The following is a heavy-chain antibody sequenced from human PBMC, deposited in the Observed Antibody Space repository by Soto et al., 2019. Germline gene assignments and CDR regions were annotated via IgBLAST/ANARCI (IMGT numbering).Heavy chain of an antibody. Sequence: QVQLVESGGGLVKPGGSLRLSCAASGFTFSDYYMSWIRQAPGKGLEWVSYISSSSSYTNYAVSVKGRFTISRDNAKNSLYLQMNSLRAEDTAVYYCARSRSGYPLDYWGQGTLVTVSS. CDR2: ISSSSSYT. J-gene: IGHJ4*02. V-gene: IGHV3-11*06. CDR3: ARSRSGYPLDY. D-gene: IGHD5-12*01. CDR1: GFTFSDYY.